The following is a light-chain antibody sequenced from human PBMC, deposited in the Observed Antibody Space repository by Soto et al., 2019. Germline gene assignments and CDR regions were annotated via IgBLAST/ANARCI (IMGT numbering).Light chain of an antibody. CDR2: GAS. J-gene: IGKJ1*01. CDR3: QQYDKWHRT. Sequence: EILMTQSPATPSVSPGERVTHSCTASQSISSNLAWYQQKPGQAPRILIYGASARATGIPARFSGGGSGTEYTLTISSMQSEDFAVYYCQQYDKWHRTFGKGTKVDIK. CDR1: QSISSN. V-gene: IGKV3-15*01.